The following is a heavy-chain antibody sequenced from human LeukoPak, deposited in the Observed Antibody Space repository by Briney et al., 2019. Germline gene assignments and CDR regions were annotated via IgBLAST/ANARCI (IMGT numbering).Heavy chain of an antibody. CDR1: GYTFTTYD. CDR2: MNPNSGNT. D-gene: IGHD6-19*01. V-gene: IGHV1-8*01. J-gene: IGHJ5*02. CDR3: ARGRGSGHKENWFDP. Sequence: GASVKLFCKASGYTFTTYDINWVRQATGQGLEWMGWMNPNSGNTGYTQKFQGRVTMTRNTSISTAYMELSSLRSEDTAVYYCARGRGSGHKENWFDPWGQGTLVTVSS.